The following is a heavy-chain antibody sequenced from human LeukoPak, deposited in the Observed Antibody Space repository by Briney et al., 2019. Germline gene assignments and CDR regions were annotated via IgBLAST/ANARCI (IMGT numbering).Heavy chain of an antibody. J-gene: IGHJ6*02. CDR3: ATDAAAHLPPTYYYYYGMDV. Sequence: ASVKVSCKVSGYTLTELSMHWVRQAPGKGLEWMGGFDPEGGETIYAQKFQGRVTMTEDTSTDTAYMELSSLRSEDTAVYYCATDAAAHLPPTYYYYYGMDVWGQGTTVTVSS. V-gene: IGHV1-24*01. D-gene: IGHD6-13*01. CDR2: FDPEGGET. CDR1: GYTLTELS.